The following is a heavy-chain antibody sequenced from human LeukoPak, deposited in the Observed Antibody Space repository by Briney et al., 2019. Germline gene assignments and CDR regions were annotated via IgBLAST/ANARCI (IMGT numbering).Heavy chain of an antibody. CDR1: GYTLTELS. CDR2: LNPEDGET. CDR3: APQSYSSSWYNWFDP. J-gene: IGHJ5*02. V-gene: IGHV1-24*01. Sequence: ASVKVSCKGSGYTLTELSMHWVRQAPGKGLEWMGGLNPEDGETIYAQKSQGRVTMTEDTSTDTAYMELSSLSSEDTAVYYCAPQSYSSSWYNWFDPWGQGTLVTVSS. D-gene: IGHD6-13*01.